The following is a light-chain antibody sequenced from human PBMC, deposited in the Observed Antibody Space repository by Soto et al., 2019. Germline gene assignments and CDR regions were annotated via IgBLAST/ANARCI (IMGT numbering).Light chain of an antibody. CDR3: SSYAGSNVYV. CDR1: SSDVGGYYY. V-gene: IGLV2-8*01. J-gene: IGLJ1*01. CDR2: EVS. Sequence: QSLLTQPPSASLSPGQSVTISCTGTSSDVGGYYYVSLYQHHPGKAPKLLIYEVSKRPSGVPHRFSGSKSGNTASLTVSGLQAEDEADYYCSSYAGSNVYVFGTGTKVTVL.